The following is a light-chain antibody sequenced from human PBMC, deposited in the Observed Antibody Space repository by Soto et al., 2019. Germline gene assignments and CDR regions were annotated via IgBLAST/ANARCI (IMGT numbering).Light chain of an antibody. CDR2: LNSDGSH. Sequence: QLVLTQSPSASASLGASVKLTCTLSSGHSSYAIAWHQQQPEKGPRYLMKLNSDGSHSKGDGIYDRFSGSSSGTERYLTISSLQSEDEADYYCQTWGTGILVFGGGTKLTVL. CDR1: SGHSSYA. V-gene: IGLV4-69*01. J-gene: IGLJ3*02. CDR3: QTWGTGILV.